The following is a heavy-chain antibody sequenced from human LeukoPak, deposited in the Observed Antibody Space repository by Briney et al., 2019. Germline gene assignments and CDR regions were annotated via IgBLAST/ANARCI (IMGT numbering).Heavy chain of an antibody. Sequence: ASVKVSCKASGYKFIDFGITWVRQAPGQGLEWMGWISPYNGNTNYAQKFQGRVTMTTDTSTSTAYMELRSLRSDDTAVYYCARGPHERSGYPDDWGQGTLVTVSS. CDR3: ARGPHERSGYPDD. D-gene: IGHD3-22*01. J-gene: IGHJ4*02. CDR2: ISPYNGNT. CDR1: GYKFIDFG. V-gene: IGHV1-18*01.